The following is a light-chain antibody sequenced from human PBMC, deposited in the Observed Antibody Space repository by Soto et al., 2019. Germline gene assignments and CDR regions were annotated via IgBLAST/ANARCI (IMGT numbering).Light chain of an antibody. Sequence: QAVLTQPPSASETPGQRVTISCSGSSSNIGTNYVFWYQQLPGTAPKLVIYRNNQRPSGVPDRFSGSKSGTSASLAISGLRSEDEADYYCATWDDSLSAHVVIGGGTKLTVL. CDR1: SSNIGTNY. V-gene: IGLV1-47*01. CDR3: ATWDDSLSAHVV. J-gene: IGLJ2*01. CDR2: RNN.